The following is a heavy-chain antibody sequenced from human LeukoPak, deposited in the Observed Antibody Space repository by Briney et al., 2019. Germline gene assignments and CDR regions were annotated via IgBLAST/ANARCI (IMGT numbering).Heavy chain of an antibody. CDR3: ARNTGSYALDY. CDR2: IWHDGSNK. D-gene: IGHD1-26*01. Sequence: GGSLRLSCAASGFTFSNYGMHWVRQAPGKGLEWVAIIWHDGSNKYHADSVEGRFTISRDNSKNTLYLQMNSLRAEDTAVYYCARNTGSYALDYWGQGTLVTVSS. J-gene: IGHJ4*02. V-gene: IGHV3-33*01. CDR1: GFTFSNYG.